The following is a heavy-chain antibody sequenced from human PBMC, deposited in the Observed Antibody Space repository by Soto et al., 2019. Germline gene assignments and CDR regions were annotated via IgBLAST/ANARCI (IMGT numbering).Heavy chain of an antibody. CDR3: ARLYGSGSYSYFDY. Sequence: QVQLQESGPGLVKPSQTLSLTCTVSGGSISSGGYYWSWIRQHTGKGLEWTGYIYYSGSTYYNPSLKSRVTISVDTSKNQFALKLSSVTAADTAVYYCARLYGSGSYSYFDYWGQGTLVTVSS. CDR2: IYYSGST. D-gene: IGHD3-10*01. CDR1: GGSISSGGYY. J-gene: IGHJ4*02. V-gene: IGHV4-31*03.